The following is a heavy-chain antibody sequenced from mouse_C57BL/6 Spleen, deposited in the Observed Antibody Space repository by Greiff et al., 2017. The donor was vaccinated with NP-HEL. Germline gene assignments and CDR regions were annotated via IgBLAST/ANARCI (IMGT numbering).Heavy chain of an antibody. CDR2: IWSGGST. J-gene: IGHJ4*01. V-gene: IGHV2-2*01. CDR3: ARNPYYGSSYYAMDY. D-gene: IGHD1-1*01. CDR1: GFSLTSYG. Sequence: VQGVESGPGLVQPSQSLSITCTVSGFSLTSYGVHWVRQSPGKGLEWLGVIWSGGSTDYNAAFISRLSISKDNSKSQVFFKMNSLQADDTAIYYWARNPYYGSSYYAMDYWGQGTSVTVSS.